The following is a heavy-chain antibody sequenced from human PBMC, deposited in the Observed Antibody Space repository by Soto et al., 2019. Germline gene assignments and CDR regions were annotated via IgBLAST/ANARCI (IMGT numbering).Heavy chain of an antibody. J-gene: IGHJ4*02. CDR1: GFTFSSYG. D-gene: IGHD3-16*01. V-gene: IGHV3-30*03. CDR3: ARWRAMITFGGGYFDY. CDR2: ISYDGSNK. Sequence: QVQLVESGGGVVQPGRSLRLSCAASGFTFSSYGMHWVRQAPGKGLEWVTVISYDGSNKYYADSVKGRFTISRDNSKNTLYLQMNSLRAEDTAVYYCARWRAMITFGGGYFDYWGQGTLVTVSS.